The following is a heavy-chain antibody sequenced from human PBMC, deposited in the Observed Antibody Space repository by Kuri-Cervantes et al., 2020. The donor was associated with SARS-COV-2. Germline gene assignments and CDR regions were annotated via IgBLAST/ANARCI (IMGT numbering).Heavy chain of an antibody. CDR2: INPNSGGT. D-gene: IGHD2-2*02. Sequence: ASVKVSCKASGYTFTGYYMHWVRQAPGQGLEWMGWINPNSGGTNYAQKFQGRVTMTRDTSISTAYMELSRLRSDGTAVYYCAVYCSSTSCYNQWGQGTLVTVSS. CDR1: GYTFTGYY. CDR3: AVYCSSTSCYNQ. J-gene: IGHJ4*02. V-gene: IGHV1-2*02.